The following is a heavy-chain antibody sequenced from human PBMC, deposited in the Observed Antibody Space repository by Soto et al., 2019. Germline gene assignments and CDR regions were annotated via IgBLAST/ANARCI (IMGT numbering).Heavy chain of an antibody. J-gene: IGHJ4*02. D-gene: IGHD5-18*01. Sequence: QVQLQESGPGLVKPSETLSLTCTVSGGSISSYYWSWIRQPPGKGLEGIGYIYYSGSTNYNPSLKSRVTISVDTSKNQFSLKLSSVTAADTAVYYCAREYSYGTYYFDYWGQGTLVPVSS. CDR1: GGSISSYY. CDR2: IYYSGST. V-gene: IGHV4-59*01. CDR3: AREYSYGTYYFDY.